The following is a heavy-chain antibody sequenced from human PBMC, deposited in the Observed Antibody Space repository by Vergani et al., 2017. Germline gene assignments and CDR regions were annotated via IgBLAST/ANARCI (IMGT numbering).Heavy chain of an antibody. Sequence: QVQLVQSGAEVKKPGSSVKVSCKASGGTFSSYAISWVRQAPGQGLEWMGGIIPIFGTANYAQKFQGRVTITADESTSTAHMELSSLRSEDTAVYYCARGNLAGPTTWFDYWGQGTLVTVSS. CDR3: ARGNLAGPTTWFDY. V-gene: IGHV1-69*01. CDR1: GGTFSSYA. CDR2: IIPIFGTA. D-gene: IGHD1-1*01. J-gene: IGHJ4*02.